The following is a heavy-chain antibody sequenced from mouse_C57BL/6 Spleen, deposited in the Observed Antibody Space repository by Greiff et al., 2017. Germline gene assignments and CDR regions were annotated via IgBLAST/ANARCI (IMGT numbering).Heavy chain of an antibody. D-gene: IGHD2-5*01. Sequence: QVQLQQPGTELVKPGASVKLSCKASGYTFTSYWMHWVQQRPGQGLEWIGTLNPSNGGTNYTEKFKSKATLTVDKSTSTAYMQLSSLTSEDSAVYYCARSGYSNGFADWGPGTMVTVSA. CDR1: GYTFTSYW. V-gene: IGHV1-53*01. CDR2: LNPSNGGT. J-gene: IGHJ3*01. CDR3: ARSGYSNGFAD.